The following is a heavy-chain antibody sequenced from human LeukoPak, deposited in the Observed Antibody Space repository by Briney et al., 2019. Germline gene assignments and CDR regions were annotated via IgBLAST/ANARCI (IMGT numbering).Heavy chain of an antibody. V-gene: IGHV3-64*01. CDR3: ATWRHSSGYYYDD. CDR2: ISSNGGST. CDR1: GFTFSSYT. Sequence: GGSLRLSCAASGFTFSSYTMHWVRQAPGKGLEYVSAISSNGGSTYYANSVKGRFTISRDNSKNTLYLQMGSLRAEDMAVYYCATWRHSSGYYYDDWGQGTLVTVPS. J-gene: IGHJ4*02. D-gene: IGHD3-22*01.